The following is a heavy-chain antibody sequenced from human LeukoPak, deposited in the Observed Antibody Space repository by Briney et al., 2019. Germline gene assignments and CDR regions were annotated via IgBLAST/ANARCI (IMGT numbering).Heavy chain of an antibody. CDR3: AKDLWTKQNAPGYFDY. Sequence: GGSLRLSRAVSAFTFTSYGMHWLRQAPGEGLEGVAFIRYDGSKQYYIDSVKGRFTVSRDNSKNTLYLQMNNLRAEDTAVYYCAKDLWTKQNAPGYFDYWGQGTLVTVSS. V-gene: IGHV3-30*02. CDR2: IRYDGSKQ. J-gene: IGHJ4*02. CDR1: AFTFTSYG. D-gene: IGHD1-1*01.